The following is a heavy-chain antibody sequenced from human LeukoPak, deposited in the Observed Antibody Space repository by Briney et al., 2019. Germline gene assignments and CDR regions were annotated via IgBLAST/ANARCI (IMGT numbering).Heavy chain of an antibody. Sequence: ASVKVSCKTSGYSFTNYYMHWVRQAPGQGLEWMGIINPSGGSTSYAQKFQGRVTMTRDTSTSTVYMELSSLRSEDTAVYYCARDHVVVPAGSYNWFDPWGQGTLVTVSS. CDR2: INPSGGST. CDR3: ARDHVVVPAGSYNWFDP. CDR1: GYSFTNYY. J-gene: IGHJ5*02. V-gene: IGHV1-46*01. D-gene: IGHD2-2*01.